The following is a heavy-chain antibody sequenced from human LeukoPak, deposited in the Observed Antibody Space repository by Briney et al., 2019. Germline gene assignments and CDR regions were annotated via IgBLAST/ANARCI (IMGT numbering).Heavy chain of an antibody. CDR2: INHSGST. J-gene: IGHJ6*02. CDR1: GFTFSSYW. CDR3: ARRRIAARRAPYYGMDV. D-gene: IGHD6-6*01. V-gene: IGHV4-34*01. Sequence: GSLRLSCAASGFTFSSYWMSWVRQPPGKGLEWIGEINHSGSTNYNPSLKSRVTISVDTSKNQFSLKLSSVTAADTAVYYCARRRIAARRAPYYGMDVWGQGTTVTVSS.